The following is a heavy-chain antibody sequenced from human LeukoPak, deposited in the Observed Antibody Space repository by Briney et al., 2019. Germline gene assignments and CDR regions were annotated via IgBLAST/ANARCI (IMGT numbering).Heavy chain of an antibody. Sequence: GSLRLSCAASGFTFSSYAMHWVRQAPGKGLEWVAVISYDGSNKYYADSVKGRFTISRDNSKNTLYLQMNSLRAEDTAVYYCARPAVNYDILTGFDYWGQGALVTVSS. J-gene: IGHJ4*02. CDR1: GFTFSSYA. CDR2: ISYDGSNK. D-gene: IGHD3-9*01. CDR3: ARPAVNYDILTGFDY. V-gene: IGHV3-30-3*01.